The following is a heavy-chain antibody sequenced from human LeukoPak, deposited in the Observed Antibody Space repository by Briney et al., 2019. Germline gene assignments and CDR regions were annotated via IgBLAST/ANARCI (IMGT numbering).Heavy chain of an antibody. Sequence: ASVKVSCKGSGFTVTSSAMQWVRQARGQRLEWVGWIVVGSGNTNYAQKFQERVTITRDMSTSTAYMELSSLRSEDTAVYYCAALRYYGSGSRTRYMDVWGKGTTVTVSS. CDR3: AALRYYGSGSRTRYMDV. CDR2: IVVGSGNT. J-gene: IGHJ6*03. D-gene: IGHD3-10*01. V-gene: IGHV1-58*02. CDR1: GFTVTSSA.